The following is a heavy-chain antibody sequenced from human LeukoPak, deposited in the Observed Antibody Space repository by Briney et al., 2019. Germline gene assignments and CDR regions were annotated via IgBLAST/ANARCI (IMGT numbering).Heavy chain of an antibody. CDR3: ARAHRGAAAGN. D-gene: IGHD6-13*01. CDR2: ISSSGSTI. CDR1: GFTFSSYE. J-gene: IGHJ4*02. Sequence: QPGGSLRLSCAASGFTFSSYEMNWVRQAPGKGLEWVSYISSSGSTIYYADSVKGRFTISRDNAKSSLYLQMNSLRAEDTAVYYCARAHRGAAAGNWGQGTLVTASS. V-gene: IGHV3-48*03.